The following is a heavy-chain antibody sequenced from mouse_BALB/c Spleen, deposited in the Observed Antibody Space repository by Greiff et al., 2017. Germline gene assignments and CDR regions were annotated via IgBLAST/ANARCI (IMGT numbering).Heavy chain of an antibody. D-gene: IGHD2-3*01. CDR2: ISSGGSYT. V-gene: IGHV5-9-4*01. CDR3: ARDEVNDGYAMDY. Sequence: EVQGVESGGGLVKPGGSLKLSCAASGFTFSSYAMSWVRQSPEKRLEWVAEISSGGSYTYYPDTVTGRFTISRDKAKNTLYLEMSSLRSEDTAMYYCARDEVNDGYAMDYWGQGTSVTVAS. J-gene: IGHJ4*01. CDR1: GFTFSSYA.